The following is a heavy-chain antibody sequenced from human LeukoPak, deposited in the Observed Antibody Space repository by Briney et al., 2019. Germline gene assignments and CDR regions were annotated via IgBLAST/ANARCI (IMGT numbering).Heavy chain of an antibody. CDR2: INHSGST. Sequence: PSETLSLTCAVYGGSFSGYYWSWIRQPPGKGLEWIGEINHSGSTNYNPSLKSRVTISVDTSKNQFSLKLSSVTAADTAVYYCARGRLRSAYFQHWGQGTLVTVSS. CDR3: ARGRLRSAYFQH. V-gene: IGHV4-34*01. J-gene: IGHJ1*01. D-gene: IGHD3-3*01. CDR1: GGSFSGYY.